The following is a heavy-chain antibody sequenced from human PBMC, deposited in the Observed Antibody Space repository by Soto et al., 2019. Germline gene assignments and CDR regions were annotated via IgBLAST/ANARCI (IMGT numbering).Heavy chain of an antibody. CDR1: GFTFSSYA. V-gene: IGHV3-23*01. D-gene: IGHD3-10*01. CDR3: AKCLGFGELSPFEY. CDR2: ISGSGGST. Sequence: EVQLLESGGGLVQPGGSLRLSCAASGFTFSSYAMSWVRQAPGKGLEWVSDISGSGGSTIYADSVKGRFTISRDNSKNTLYLQMNSLRAEDTALYYGAKCLGFGELSPFEYWGQGALVTVSS. J-gene: IGHJ4*02.